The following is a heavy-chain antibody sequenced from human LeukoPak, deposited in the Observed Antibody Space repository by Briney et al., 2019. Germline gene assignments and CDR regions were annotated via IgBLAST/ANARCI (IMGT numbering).Heavy chain of an antibody. V-gene: IGHV4-59*01. J-gene: IGHJ3*02. CDR3: ARDQEGYGIDI. D-gene: IGHD5-18*01. Sequence: PSETLSLTCTVSGGSISSYYWSWLRQPPGRGLEWIGYIYYSGGTTYSPSLQSRVTMSVDTSKNQFSLKLRSVAAADTAVYYCARDQEGYGIDIWGRGTMVTVSS. CDR1: GGSISSYY. CDR2: IYYSGGT.